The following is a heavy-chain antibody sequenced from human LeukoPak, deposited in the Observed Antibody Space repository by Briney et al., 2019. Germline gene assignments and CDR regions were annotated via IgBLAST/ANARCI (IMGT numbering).Heavy chain of an antibody. CDR2: INTGNGNA. CDR1: GYTFTNYG. J-gene: IGHJ1*01. CDR3: ARVPLSDPSGRHYAH. D-gene: IGHD1-26*01. V-gene: IGHV1-3*04. Sequence: ASVKVSCKTSGYTFTNYGMHWVRQAPRQSPEWMGWINTGNGNAKSSQKFQDRVTLTRDTSATTAYMELYSLNSEDTAVNYCARVPLSDPSGRHYAHWGQGTLVTVSS.